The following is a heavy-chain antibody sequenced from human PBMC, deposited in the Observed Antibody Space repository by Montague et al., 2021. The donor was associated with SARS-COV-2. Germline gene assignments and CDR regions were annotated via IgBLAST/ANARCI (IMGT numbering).Heavy chain of an antibody. J-gene: IGHJ6*03. Sequence: CAISGDSVSSNSAAWNWIRQSPSRGLEWLGRTYYRSKWYNGYAVSVKSRITINPDTSKNQFSLQLNSVTPEDTTVYYCARDLKPPGDILTGYLPYYYYMDVWGKGTTVTVSS. D-gene: IGHD3-9*01. V-gene: IGHV6-1*01. CDR3: ARDLKPPGDILTGYLPYYYYMDV. CDR1: GDSVSSNSAA. CDR2: TYYRSKWYN.